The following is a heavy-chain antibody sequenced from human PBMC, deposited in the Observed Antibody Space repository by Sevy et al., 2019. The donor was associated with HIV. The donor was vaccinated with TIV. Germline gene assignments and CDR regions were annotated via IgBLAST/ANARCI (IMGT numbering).Heavy chain of an antibody. CDR2: IFRSGHT. CDR3: ARDGGTLTTPGAFDF. V-gene: IGHV4-30-2*01. D-gene: IGHD4-17*01. J-gene: IGHJ3*01. CDR1: GGSISSGVYS. Sequence: SETLSLTCAVSGGSISSGVYSWNWIRQPPGKGLEWIGYIFRSGHTYYNPSLKSRLTISLDMSKNQFSLKMNSVTAADTAVYYCARDGGTLTTPGAFDFWGQGTMVTVSS.